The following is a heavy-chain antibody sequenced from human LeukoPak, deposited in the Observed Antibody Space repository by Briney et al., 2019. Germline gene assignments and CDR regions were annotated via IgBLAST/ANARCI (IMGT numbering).Heavy chain of an antibody. CDR2: VHHSGST. CDR3: ARLIPSLRSIDY. J-gene: IGHJ4*02. D-gene: IGHD3-16*02. V-gene: IGHV4-38-2*01. Sequence: SETLSLTCAVSGYSISSDYHWGWIRQPPGKGLEWIANVHHSGSTYYNPSLKSRVTISVDTSKNQFSLKLSSVTAADTAVYYCARLIPSLRSIDYWGQGTLVTVSS. CDR1: GYSISSDYH.